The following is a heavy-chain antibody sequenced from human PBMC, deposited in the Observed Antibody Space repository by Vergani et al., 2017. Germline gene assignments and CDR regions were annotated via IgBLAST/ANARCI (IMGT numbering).Heavy chain of an antibody. V-gene: IGHV4-61*02. CDR2: IYTSGST. CDR3: ARDNLVLAFDI. CDR1: GGSISSGSYY. Sequence: QVQLQESGPGLVKPSQTLSLTCTVSGGSISSGSYYWSWIRQPAGKGLEWIGRIYTSGSTNYNPSLKSRVTISVDTSKNQFSLKLSSVTAADTAVYYCARDNLVLAFDIWGQGTMVTVSS. J-gene: IGHJ3*02. D-gene: IGHD3-10*01.